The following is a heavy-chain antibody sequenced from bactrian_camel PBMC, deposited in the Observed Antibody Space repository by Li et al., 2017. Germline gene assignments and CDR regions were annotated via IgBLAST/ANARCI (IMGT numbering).Heavy chain of an antibody. D-gene: IGHD6*01. Sequence: HVQLVESGGGLVQPGGSLRLSCAASGYIYPSYCMGWFRQGPGKEREGVAKIITRDGMTVYADSVKGRFTISRDNTKATMYLQMNSLKSEDTAIYYCAAAGARYCTVFGASWDSFRIWGQGTQVTVS. CDR3: AAAGARYCTVFGASWDSFRI. V-gene: IGHV3S1*01. CDR1: GYIYPSYC. J-gene: IGHJ4*01. CDR2: IITRDGMT.